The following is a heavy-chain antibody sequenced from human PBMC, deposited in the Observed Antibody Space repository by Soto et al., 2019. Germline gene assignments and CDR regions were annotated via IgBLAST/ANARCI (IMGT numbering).Heavy chain of an antibody. Sequence: PGGSLRLSCAASGFTVSSKYMSWVRQAPGKGLEWVSLIQSGGPTYYADSVKGRFTISRDNSKNTLYLQMNSLRAEDTAVYYCAKDLRELLTYCFDYWGQGTLVTVSS. CDR3: AKDLRELLTYCFDY. V-gene: IGHV3-66*02. J-gene: IGHJ4*02. CDR2: IQSGGPT. D-gene: IGHD1-26*01. CDR1: GFTVSSKY.